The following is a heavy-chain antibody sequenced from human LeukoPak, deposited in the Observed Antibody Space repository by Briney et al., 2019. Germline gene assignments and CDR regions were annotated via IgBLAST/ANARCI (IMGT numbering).Heavy chain of an antibody. V-gene: IGHV1-18*01. Sequence: ASVKVSCKASGYTFTSYGISWVRQAPGQGLEWMGWISAYNGNTNYAQKLQGRVTMTTDTSTSTAYMELRSLRSDDTAVYYCAREQSYSEEIVVVNPPFDYWGQGTLVTVSS. J-gene: IGHJ4*02. CDR2: ISAYNGNT. CDR3: AREQSYSEEIVVVNPPFDY. CDR1: GYTFTSYG. D-gene: IGHD2-21*01.